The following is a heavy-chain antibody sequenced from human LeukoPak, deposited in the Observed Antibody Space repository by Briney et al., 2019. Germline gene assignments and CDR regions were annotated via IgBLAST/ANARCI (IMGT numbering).Heavy chain of an antibody. J-gene: IGHJ3*02. CDR1: GYTFTNYG. CDR2: INPNSGGT. CDR3: ATASWREGHGGAFDI. Sequence: GASVKVSCKASGYTFTNYGLSWVRQAPGQGLEWMGWINPNSGGTNYAQKFQGRVTMTRDTSISTAYMELSSLRSEDTAVYYCATASWREGHGGAFDIWGQGTMVTVSS. V-gene: IGHV1-2*02. D-gene: IGHD6-13*01.